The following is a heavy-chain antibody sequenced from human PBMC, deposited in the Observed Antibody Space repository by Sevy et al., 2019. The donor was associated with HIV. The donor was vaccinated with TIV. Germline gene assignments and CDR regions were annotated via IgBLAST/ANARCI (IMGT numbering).Heavy chain of an antibody. J-gene: IGHJ4*02. V-gene: IGHV3-53*01. CDR1: GLTVSSNF. D-gene: IGHD3-3*01. CDR3: ARGKHISDYYGSFDY. CDR2: IYIGGST. Sequence: GGSLRLSCAASGLTVSSNFMSWVRQAPGKGLEWVSVIYIGGSTYYADSVKGRFTISRDNSKNTLYLQMNSLRAEDTAVYFCARGKHISDYYGSFDYWDQGTLVTVSS.